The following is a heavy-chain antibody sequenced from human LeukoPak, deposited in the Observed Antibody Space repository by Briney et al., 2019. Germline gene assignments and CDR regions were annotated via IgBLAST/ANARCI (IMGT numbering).Heavy chain of an antibody. Sequence: SQTLSLTCAVSGGSISSGGYSWSWIRQPPGKGLEWIGYIYHSGSTYYNPSLKSRVTISVDRSKNQFSLKLSSVTAADTAVYYCARDPYDYVWGSYTPFDYWGQGTLVTVSS. CDR2: IYHSGST. CDR3: ARDPYDYVWGSYTPFDY. J-gene: IGHJ4*02. V-gene: IGHV4-30-2*01. D-gene: IGHD3-16*01. CDR1: GGSISSGGYS.